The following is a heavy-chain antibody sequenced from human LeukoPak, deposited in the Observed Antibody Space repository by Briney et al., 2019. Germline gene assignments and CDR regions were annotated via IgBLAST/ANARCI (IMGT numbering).Heavy chain of an antibody. CDR2: ISGSGGST. J-gene: IGHJ4*02. CDR3: AKDWVWFGDPVYYFDY. D-gene: IGHD3-10*01. V-gene: IGHV3-23*01. Sequence: GGSLRLSCAASGFTFSSYAMSWVRQAPGKGLEWVSAISGSGGSTYYADSVKGRFTISRDNSKNTLYLQMNSLRAEDTAVYYCAKDWVWFGDPVYYFDYWGQGTLVTVSS. CDR1: GFTFSSYA.